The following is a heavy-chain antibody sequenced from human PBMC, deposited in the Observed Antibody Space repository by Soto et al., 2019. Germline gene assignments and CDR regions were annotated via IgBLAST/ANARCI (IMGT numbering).Heavy chain of an antibody. V-gene: IGHV3-33*01. Sequence: QVQLVESGGGVVQPGRSLRLSCAASGFTFSSYGMHWVRQAPGKGLEWVAVIWYDGSNKYYADSVKGRFTISRDNSKNTLYLQMNSMRAEDTAVYYCARDGGALNDYCDYEHDAFDIWGQGTMVTVSS. CDR2: IWYDGSNK. CDR3: ARDGGALNDYCDYEHDAFDI. J-gene: IGHJ3*02. CDR1: GFTFSSYG. D-gene: IGHD4-17*01.